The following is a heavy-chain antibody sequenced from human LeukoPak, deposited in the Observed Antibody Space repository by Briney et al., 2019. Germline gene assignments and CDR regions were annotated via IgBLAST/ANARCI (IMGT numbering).Heavy chain of an antibody. V-gene: IGHV1-18*01. CDR1: GYTFTSYG. Sequence: VASVKVSCKASGYTFTSYGISWVRQAPGQGLEWMGWISAYNGNTNYAQKLQGRVTMTTDTSTSTAYMELRSLRSDDTAVYYCARDRDSSGWYGGTMDYYYYYMDVWGKGTTVTVSS. CDR2: ISAYNGNT. CDR3: ARDRDSSGWYGGTMDYYYYYMDV. D-gene: IGHD6-19*01. J-gene: IGHJ6*03.